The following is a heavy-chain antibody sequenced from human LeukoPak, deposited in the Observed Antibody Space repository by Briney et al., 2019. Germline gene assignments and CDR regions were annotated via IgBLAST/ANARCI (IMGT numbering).Heavy chain of an antibody. J-gene: IGHJ5*02. D-gene: IGHD3-22*01. CDR1: GFTFSSYA. Sequence: GGSLRLSCAASGFTFSSYAMSWVRQAPGKGLEWVANIKQDGSEKYYVDSVKGRLTISRDNAKNSLYLQMNSLRAEDTAVYYCARAAWLWDPWGQGTLVTVSS. V-gene: IGHV3-7*01. CDR2: IKQDGSEK. CDR3: ARAAWLWDP.